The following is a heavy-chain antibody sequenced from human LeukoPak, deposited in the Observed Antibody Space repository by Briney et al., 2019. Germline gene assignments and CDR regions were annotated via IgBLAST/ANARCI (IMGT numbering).Heavy chain of an antibody. CDR3: AKEPIAVAGTFDY. J-gene: IGHJ4*02. Sequence: PGGSLRLSCAASGFTFSSYAMSWVRQGVRQAPGEGLEWVSTVIGTGSTTYYADSVKGRFTIYRDNSKNTLYLQMNSLRAEDTAVYYCAKEPIAVAGTFDYWGQGTLVTVSS. CDR2: VIGTGSTT. D-gene: IGHD6-19*01. CDR1: GFTFSSYA. V-gene: IGHV3-23*01.